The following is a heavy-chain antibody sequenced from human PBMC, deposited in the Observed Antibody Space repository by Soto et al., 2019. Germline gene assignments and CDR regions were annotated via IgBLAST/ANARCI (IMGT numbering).Heavy chain of an antibody. J-gene: IGHJ4*02. CDR3: ARIRAEYCSSTSCPYYFDY. CDR2: IDWDDDK. V-gene: IGHV2-70*11. Sequence: SGPTLVNPTQTLTLTCTFSGFSLSTSGMCVSWIRQPPGKALEWLARIDWDDDKYYSTSLKTRLTISKDTSKNQVVLTMTNMDPVDTATYYCARIRAEYCSSTSCPYYFDYWGQGTLVTVSS. D-gene: IGHD2-2*01. CDR1: GFSLSTSGMC.